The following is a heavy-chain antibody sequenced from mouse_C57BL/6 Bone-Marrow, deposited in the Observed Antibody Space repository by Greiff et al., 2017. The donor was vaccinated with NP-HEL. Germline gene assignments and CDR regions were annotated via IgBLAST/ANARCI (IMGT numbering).Heavy chain of an antibody. CDR1: GFTFSSYG. J-gene: IGHJ1*03. CDR3: ARRLGVYWYFDV. V-gene: IGHV5-6*02. Sequence: EVKVVESGGDLVKPGGSLKLSCAASGFTFSSYGMSWVRQTPDKRLEWVATISSGGSYTYYPDSVKGRFTISRDNAKNTLYLQMSSLKSEDTAMYYCARRLGVYWYFDVWGTGTTVTVSS. CDR2: ISSGGSYT. D-gene: IGHD4-1*01.